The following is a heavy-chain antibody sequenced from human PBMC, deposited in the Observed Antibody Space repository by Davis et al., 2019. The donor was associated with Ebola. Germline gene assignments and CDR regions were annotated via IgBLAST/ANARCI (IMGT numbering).Heavy chain of an antibody. CDR1: GFTFSGSA. D-gene: IGHD4-17*01. CDR2: IRSKANSYAT. J-gene: IGHJ4*02. Sequence: PGGSLRLSCAASGFTFSGSAMHWIRQASGKGLEWVGRIRSKANSYATAYAASVKGRFTISRDDSKNTAYLQMNSLKTEDTAVYYCTSETTVIDYWGQGTLVTVSS. V-gene: IGHV3-73*01. CDR3: TSETTVIDY.